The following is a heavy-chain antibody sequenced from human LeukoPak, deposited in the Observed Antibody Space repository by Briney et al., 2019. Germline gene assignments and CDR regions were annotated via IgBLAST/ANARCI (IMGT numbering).Heavy chain of an antibody. V-gene: IGHV3-23*01. D-gene: IGHD6-19*01. CDR1: GFTFNIYA. CDR2: ISNSGGNT. Sequence: PEGSLRLSCAASGFTFNIYAMSWVRQAPGKGLEWVSSISNSGGNTFYADSVKGRFTIARDNSKNTLSLQMNSLRAEDTAIYYCVKDNGWYSNPFDYWGQGTLVTVSS. CDR3: VKDNGWYSNPFDY. J-gene: IGHJ4*02.